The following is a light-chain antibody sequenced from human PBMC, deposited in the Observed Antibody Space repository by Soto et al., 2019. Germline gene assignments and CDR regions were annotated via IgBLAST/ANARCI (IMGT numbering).Light chain of an antibody. J-gene: IGKJ4*01. CDR1: QSVRDN. V-gene: IGKV3-15*01. Sequence: EVVMTQSPATLSVSPGERATLSCRTSQSVRDNLAWYQQKPGQAPRLLVYGASTRATGIPARFSGSGSGTEFTLTISSLRSEDFAVYYCQQYDNWPLTFGGGNKVEIK. CDR3: QQYDNWPLT. CDR2: GAS.